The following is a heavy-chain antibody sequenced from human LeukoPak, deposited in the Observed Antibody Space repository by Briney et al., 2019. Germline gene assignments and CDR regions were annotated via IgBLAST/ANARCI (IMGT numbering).Heavy chain of an antibody. CDR2: ISSSSSYI. D-gene: IGHD6-19*01. Sequence: GGSLRLSCAASGFTFSSYSMNRVRQAPGKGLEWVSSISSSSSYIYYADSVKGRFTISRDNAKNSLYLQMNSLRAEDTAVYYCARDGLLAVADLWGQGTLVTVSS. CDR1: GFTFSSYS. J-gene: IGHJ1*01. CDR3: ARDGLLAVADL. V-gene: IGHV3-21*01.